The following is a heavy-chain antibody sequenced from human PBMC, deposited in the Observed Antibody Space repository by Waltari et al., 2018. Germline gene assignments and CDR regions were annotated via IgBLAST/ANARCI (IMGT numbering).Heavy chain of an antibody. CDR3: AISYGDYARWFDP. Sequence: QVQLQESGPGLVKPSETLSLTCAVSGYSISSGYYWGWIRQPPGTGLEWIGSIYHSGSTYYNPSLKSRVTISVDTSKNQFSLKLSSVTAADTAVYYCAISYGDYARWFDPWGQGTLVTVSS. J-gene: IGHJ5*02. D-gene: IGHD4-17*01. CDR1: GYSISSGYY. CDR2: IYHSGST. V-gene: IGHV4-38-2*01.